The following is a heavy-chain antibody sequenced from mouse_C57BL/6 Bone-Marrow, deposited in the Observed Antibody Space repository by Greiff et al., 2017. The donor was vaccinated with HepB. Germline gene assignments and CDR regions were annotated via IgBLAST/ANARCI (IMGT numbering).Heavy chain of an antibody. J-gene: IGHJ4*01. D-gene: IGHD3-2*02. V-gene: IGHV6-3*01. CDR3: TEDSSGYKAMDY. Sequence: DVQLQESGGGLVQPGGSMKLSCVASGFTFSNYWMNWVRQSPEKGLEWVAQIRLKSDNYATHYAESVKGRFTISRDDSKSSVYLQMNNLRAEDTGIYYCTEDSSGYKAMDYWGQGTSVTVSS. CDR1: GFTFSNYW. CDR2: IRLKSDNYAT.